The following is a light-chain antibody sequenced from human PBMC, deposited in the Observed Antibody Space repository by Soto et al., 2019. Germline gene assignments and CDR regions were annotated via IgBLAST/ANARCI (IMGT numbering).Light chain of an antibody. CDR3: QQYSSLWT. CDR1: QSISSW. CDR2: KAS. J-gene: IGKJ1*01. V-gene: IGKV1-5*03. Sequence: DIQMTQSPSTLSASVGDRVTITCRASQSISSWLAWYQQKPGKAPKLLIYKASSLHTWVPSRFSGSGSGTEFTLTISSLQSDDFATYYCQQYSSLWTFGQGTKVEIK.